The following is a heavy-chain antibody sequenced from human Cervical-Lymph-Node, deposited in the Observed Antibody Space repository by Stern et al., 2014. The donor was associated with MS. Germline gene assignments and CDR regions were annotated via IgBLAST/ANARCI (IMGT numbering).Heavy chain of an antibody. J-gene: IGHJ6*02. V-gene: IGHV1-3*04. D-gene: IGHD4-23*01. CDR3: ARSGTVVTSGYYYGMDV. Sequence: QVQLGQSGAEVKKPGASVKVSCKTAGYNFTDYGIIWVRQAPGQRLEWMGWINTGNRNRRYSQKIQGRVTITRDTSASTAYMELSSLRSEDTAVYYCARSGTVVTSGYYYGMDVWGQGTTVTVSS. CDR1: GYNFTDYG. CDR2: INTGNRNR.